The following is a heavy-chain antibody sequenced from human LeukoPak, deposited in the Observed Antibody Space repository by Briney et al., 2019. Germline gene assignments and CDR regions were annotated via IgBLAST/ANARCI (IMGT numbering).Heavy chain of an antibody. J-gene: IGHJ6*03. CDR3: ARAGYCSGGSCSLYYYYYMDV. Sequence: PGGSLRLSCAASGFTFSSYTLNWIRQAPGKGLEWVSSISSSSSYIYYADSVKGRFTISRDDAKNSLYLQMNSLRAEDTAVYYCARAGYCSGGSCSLYYYYYMDVWGKGTTVTVSS. CDR1: GFTFSSYT. CDR2: ISSSSSYI. D-gene: IGHD2-15*01. V-gene: IGHV3-21*01.